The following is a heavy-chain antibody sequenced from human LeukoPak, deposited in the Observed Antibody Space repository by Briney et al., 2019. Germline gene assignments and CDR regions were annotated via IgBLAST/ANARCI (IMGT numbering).Heavy chain of an antibody. V-gene: IGHV7-4-1*02. Sequence: ASVKVSCRASGYTFTSYAMNWVRQAPGQGLEWMGWINTNTGNPTYAQGFTGRFVFSLDTSVSTAYLQISSLKAEDTAVYYCARDLGVRPSQSGYYYYYYMDVWGKGITVTVSS. CDR2: INTNTGNP. J-gene: IGHJ6*03. CDR1: GYTFTSYA. CDR3: ARDLGVRPSQSGYYYYYYMDV. D-gene: IGHD3-10*01.